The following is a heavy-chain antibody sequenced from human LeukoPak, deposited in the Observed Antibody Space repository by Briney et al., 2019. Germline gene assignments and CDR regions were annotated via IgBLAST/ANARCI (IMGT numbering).Heavy chain of an antibody. CDR2: IIPIFGTA. J-gene: IGHJ4*02. V-gene: IGHV1-69*13. D-gene: IGHD3-10*01. Sequence: SVNVSCKASGGTFSSYAISWVRQAPGQGLEWMGGIIPIFGTANYAQKFQGRVTITADESTSTAYMELSSLRSEDTAVYYCARGGDELRFYYFDYWGQGTLVTVSS. CDR3: ARGGDELRFYYFDY. CDR1: GGTFSSYA.